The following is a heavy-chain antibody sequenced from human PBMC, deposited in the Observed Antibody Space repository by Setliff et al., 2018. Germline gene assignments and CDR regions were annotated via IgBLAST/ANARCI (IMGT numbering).Heavy chain of an antibody. CDR2: INVHNGRT. V-gene: IGHV1-18*01. Sequence: ASVKVSCKASGYTFTTYDINWVRLAPGQGLEWMGWINVHNGRTIYAERLQARVTMTTDTSTSTAYMELRGLTSDDTAVYYCARGSDYAGTNSGGFWGQGTLVTVSS. D-gene: IGHD3-16*01. CDR3: ARGSDYAGTNSGGF. J-gene: IGHJ4*02. CDR1: GYTFTTYD.